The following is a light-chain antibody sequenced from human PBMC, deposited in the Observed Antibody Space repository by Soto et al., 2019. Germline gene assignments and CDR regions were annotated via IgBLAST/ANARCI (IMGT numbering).Light chain of an antibody. CDR1: QSVGSNY. CDR3: QQYATTPFT. CDR2: GAS. Sequence: EIVLTQSPGTLSLSLGERATVSCRASQSVGSNYLAWYQRKPGQAPRLLIYGASSRATGIPDRFSGSGSGTDFTLTISRLEHEDLSVYYCQQYATTPFTFGPGTKVDIK. V-gene: IGKV3-20*01. J-gene: IGKJ3*01.